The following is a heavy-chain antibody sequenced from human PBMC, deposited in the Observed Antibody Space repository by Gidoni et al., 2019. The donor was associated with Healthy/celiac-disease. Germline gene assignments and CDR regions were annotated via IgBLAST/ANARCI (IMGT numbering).Heavy chain of an antibody. CDR1: GGSFRGSY. J-gene: IGHJ5*02. D-gene: IGHD1-26*01. CDR3: ARVRSRFSGWFDP. V-gene: IGHV4-34*01. Sequence: QVQLQQWGAGLFMPSETLPLTCAADGGSFRGSYWSWSRQPPGKGLEWIGEINHSGSTNYNPSLKSRVTISVDTSKNQFSLKLSSVTAADTAVYYCARVRSRFSGWFDPWGQGTLVTVSS. CDR2: INHSGST.